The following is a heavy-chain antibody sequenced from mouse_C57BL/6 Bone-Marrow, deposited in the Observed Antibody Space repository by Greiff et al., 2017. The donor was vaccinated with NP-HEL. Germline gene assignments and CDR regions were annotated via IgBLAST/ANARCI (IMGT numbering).Heavy chain of an antibody. Sequence: EVQLVESGGGLVQPKGSLKLSCAASGFSFNTYAMNWVRQAPGKGLEWVARIRSKSNNYATYYADSVKDRFTISRDDSESMLYLHMNNLKTEDTAMYYCVRQNYGSSPWFAYWGQGTLVTVSA. J-gene: IGHJ3*01. CDR3: VRQNYGSSPWFAY. CDR1: GFSFNTYA. V-gene: IGHV10-1*01. CDR2: IRSKSNNYAT. D-gene: IGHD1-1*01.